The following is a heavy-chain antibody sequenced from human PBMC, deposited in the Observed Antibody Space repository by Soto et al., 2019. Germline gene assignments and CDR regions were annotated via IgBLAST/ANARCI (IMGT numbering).Heavy chain of an antibody. CDR1: GGTFSRYP. CDR2: IIPMFGTA. D-gene: IGHD6-19*01. V-gene: IGHV1-69*01. Sequence: QVQLVQSGAEVRKPGSSVNVSCKASGGTFSRYPISWVRQAPGQGLEWMGGIIPMFGTANHGQKFQGRVNITAAESASPAYSELSRLRSESPALYLCARARAVAGLFHGMAVWGQGTTVIVSS. CDR3: ARARAVAGLFHGMAV. J-gene: IGHJ6*02.